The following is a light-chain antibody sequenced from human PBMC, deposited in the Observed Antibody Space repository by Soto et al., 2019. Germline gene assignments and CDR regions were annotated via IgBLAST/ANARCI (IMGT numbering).Light chain of an antibody. V-gene: IGKV3-20*01. CDR3: QQYGSSPQWT. CDR1: QSVSSSY. J-gene: IGKJ1*01. Sequence: EIVLTQSPATLSLSPGERATLSCRASQSVSSSYLAWYQQKPGQAPRLLIYGASSRATGIPDRFSGSGSGTDFTLTISRLEPEDFAVCYCQQYGSSPQWTFGQGTKVDIK. CDR2: GAS.